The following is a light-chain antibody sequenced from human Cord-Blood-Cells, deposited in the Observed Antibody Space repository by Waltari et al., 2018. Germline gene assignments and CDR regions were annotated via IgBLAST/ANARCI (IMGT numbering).Light chain of an antibody. CDR2: DVS. Sequence: QSALTQPRSVSGSPGQSVTISCTGTSSDVGGYNYVSWYQQHPGKAPKLMIYDVSKRPSVVPDRFSGSKSGNTASLTISGLQAEDEADYYCCSYAGSYKGVFGTGTKVTVL. CDR3: CSYAGSYKGV. CDR1: SSDVGGYNY. V-gene: IGLV2-11*01. J-gene: IGLJ1*01.